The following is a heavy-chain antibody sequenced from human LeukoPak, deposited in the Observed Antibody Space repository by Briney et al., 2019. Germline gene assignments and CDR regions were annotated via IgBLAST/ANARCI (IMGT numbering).Heavy chain of an antibody. CDR1: GYSISNRYY. CDR2: IYHSGST. CDR3: AREVGTMIVWPDY. D-gene: IGHD3-22*01. V-gene: IGHV4-38-2*02. Sequence: PSETLSLTCTVSGYSISNRYYWGWIRQPPGKGLEWIRSIYHSGSTYYNPSLKSRVTISVDTSKNQFSLKLSSVTAADTAVYYCAREVGTMIVWPDYWGQGTLVTVSS. J-gene: IGHJ4*02.